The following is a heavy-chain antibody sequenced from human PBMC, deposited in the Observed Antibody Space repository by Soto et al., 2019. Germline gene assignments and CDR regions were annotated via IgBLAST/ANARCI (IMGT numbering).Heavy chain of an antibody. CDR1: GFTFSLYG. Sequence: EVQLLESGGGLVQPGGSLRLSCAASGFTFSLYGMSWVRQAPGKGLEWVSSVSSSDDKTNYADPVKGRFTISRDNSKDTLSLQMNSLRVEDTAVYYCVKWADYYESSGYYSWGQGTRVTVSS. V-gene: IGHV3-23*01. CDR3: VKWADYYESSGYYS. D-gene: IGHD3-22*01. CDR2: VSSSDDKT. J-gene: IGHJ4*02.